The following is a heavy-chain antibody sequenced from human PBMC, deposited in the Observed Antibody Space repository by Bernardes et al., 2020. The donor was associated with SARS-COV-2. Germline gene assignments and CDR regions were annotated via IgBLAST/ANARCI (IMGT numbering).Heavy chain of an antibody. Sequence: GGSLRLSCAASGFTFSSYWMHWVRQAPGKGLVWVSRINSDGSSTSYADSVKGRFTISRDNAKNTLYLQMNSLRAEDTAVYYCARDLNYYDSSGYYYIDYFDYWGQGTLVTVSS. CDR1: GFTFSSYW. J-gene: IGHJ4*02. CDR2: INSDGSST. D-gene: IGHD3-22*01. V-gene: IGHV3-74*01. CDR3: ARDLNYYDSSGYYYIDYFDY.